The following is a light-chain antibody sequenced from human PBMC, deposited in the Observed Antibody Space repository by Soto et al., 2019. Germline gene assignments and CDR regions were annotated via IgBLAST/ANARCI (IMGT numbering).Light chain of an antibody. V-gene: IGKV3-20*01. CDR1: QSVSRSY. J-gene: IGKJ1*01. Sequence: EIVLTQSPGNLSLSPGERATLSCRASQSVSRSYLAWYQQRPGQAPRLLIYDAFNRATGIPDRFSGRGSGTDFTLTISRLEPEDFAVYYCQQYGASPRTFGQGTKVEFK. CDR2: DAF. CDR3: QQYGASPRT.